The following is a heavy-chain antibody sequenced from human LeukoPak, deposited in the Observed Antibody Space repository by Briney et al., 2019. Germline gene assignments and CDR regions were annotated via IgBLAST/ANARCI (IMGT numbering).Heavy chain of an antibody. CDR1: GFTFSSYA. CDR3: TKAYYDFWSGYDY. Sequence: GGSLRLSCAASGFTFSSYAMSWVRQAPGKGLEWVSAISGSGGSTYYADSVKGRFTISRDNSKNTLYLQMNSLRAEDTAVYYCTKAYYDFWSGYDYWGQGTLVTVSS. J-gene: IGHJ4*02. V-gene: IGHV3-23*01. D-gene: IGHD3-3*01. CDR2: ISGSGGST.